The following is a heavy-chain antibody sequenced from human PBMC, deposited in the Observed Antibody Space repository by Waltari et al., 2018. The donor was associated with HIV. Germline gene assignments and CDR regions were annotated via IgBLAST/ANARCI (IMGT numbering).Heavy chain of an antibody. CDR1: AYTFTSYA. D-gene: IGHD6-19*01. V-gene: IGHV7-4-1*02. Sequence: QVQLVQSGSELKKPGASVKVSCTASAYTFTSYAMNLVRPAPGPGLEWMGWIKTNTGNPTYAQGFTGRFVFSLDTSVSTAYLQISSLKAEDTAVYYCARVLGPPPGIAVAGNFDYWGQGTLVTVSS. CDR3: ARVLGPPPGIAVAGNFDY. J-gene: IGHJ4*02. CDR2: IKTNTGNP.